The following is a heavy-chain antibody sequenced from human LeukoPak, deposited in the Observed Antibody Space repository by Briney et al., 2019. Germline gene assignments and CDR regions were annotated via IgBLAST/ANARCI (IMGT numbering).Heavy chain of an antibody. D-gene: IGHD3/OR15-3a*01. CDR2: IKPDGSEK. CDR3: AKDSPDNCFDP. Sequence: GGSLRLSCVVSGFNFSNRWMSWVRQAPGKGLEWVANIKPDGSEKYYVDSVKGRFTISRDNAKNSLYLQMNSLRAEDTAVYYCAKDSPDNCFDPWGQGTLVTVSS. J-gene: IGHJ5*02. V-gene: IGHV3-7*03. CDR1: GFNFSNRW.